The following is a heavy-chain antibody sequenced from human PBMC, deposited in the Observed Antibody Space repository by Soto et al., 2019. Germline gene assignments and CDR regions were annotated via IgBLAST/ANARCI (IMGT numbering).Heavy chain of an antibody. J-gene: IGHJ6*02. CDR1: GVTFRHYG. V-gene: IGHV3-48*01. D-gene: IGHD3-22*01. Sequence: GGSRRLSCAASGVTFRHYGMNWFRHAPEKGLEWVSYIGIVSSTKYYADSVKGRFTISRDNANKSLYLQMNSLRAEDTAVYYCAINQLYYYVISGRAYHPYGMAFWARGPSV. CDR2: IGIVSSTK. CDR3: AINQLYYYVISGRAYHPYGMAF.